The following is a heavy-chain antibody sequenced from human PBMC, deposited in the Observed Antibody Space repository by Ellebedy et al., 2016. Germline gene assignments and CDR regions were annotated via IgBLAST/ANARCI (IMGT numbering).Heavy chain of an antibody. J-gene: IGHJ4*02. CDR3: ARQREGYSGFDY. Sequence: SETLSLTCTVSGGSISSYYWSWIRQPPGKGLEWIGYIYYSGSTKYNPSLKSRVTISVDTSKNQFSLKLSSVTAADTAVYYCARQREGYSGFDYWGQGTLVTVSS. D-gene: IGHD2-15*01. CDR1: GGSISSYY. CDR2: IYYSGST. V-gene: IGHV4-59*08.